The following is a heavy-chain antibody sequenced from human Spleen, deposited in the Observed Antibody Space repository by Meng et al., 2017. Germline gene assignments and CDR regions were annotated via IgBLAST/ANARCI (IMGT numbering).Heavy chain of an antibody. CDR3: ARVGNSGLTSWYFDL. CDR2: INPYSGST. V-gene: IGHV1-2*06. CDR1: GYTFTGNY. Sequence: ASVKVSCKAFGYTFTGNYLHWVRQAPGQGLEWMGRINPYSGSTDYAQKFQGRVTMTRDTSINTAFMELSTLTSDDTAVYYCARVGNSGLTSWYFDLWGRGTLVTVSS. D-gene: IGHD6-19*01. J-gene: IGHJ2*01.